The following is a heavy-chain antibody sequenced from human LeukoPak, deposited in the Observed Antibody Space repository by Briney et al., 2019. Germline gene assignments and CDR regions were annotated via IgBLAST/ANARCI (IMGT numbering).Heavy chain of an antibody. Sequence: ASVKVSCKASGYTFTGYDMHWVRQAPGQGLEWMGWINPNSGGTNYAQKFQGRVTMTRDTSISTAYMELSSLRSDDTALYYCARDLDYGSGSYNGDCWGQGNQVTVS. CDR1: GYTFTGYD. J-gene: IGHJ4*02. V-gene: IGHV1-2*02. CDR2: INPNSGGT. D-gene: IGHD3-10*01. CDR3: ARDLDYGSGSYNGDC.